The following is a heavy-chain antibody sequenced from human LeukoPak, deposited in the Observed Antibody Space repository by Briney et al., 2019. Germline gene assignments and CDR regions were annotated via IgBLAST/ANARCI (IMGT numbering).Heavy chain of an antibody. D-gene: IGHD2-21*02. V-gene: IGHV1-69*05. CDR2: IIPIFGTA. J-gene: IGHJ5*02. CDR1: GGTFSSYA. Sequence: ASAKVSCKASGGTFSSYAISWVRQAPGQGLEWMGGIIPIFGTANYAQKFQGRVTITTDESTSTAYMELSSLRSEDSAVYYCARAGAGCDGGDCYYDHWGQGTLVTVSS. CDR3: ARAGAGCDGGDCYYDH.